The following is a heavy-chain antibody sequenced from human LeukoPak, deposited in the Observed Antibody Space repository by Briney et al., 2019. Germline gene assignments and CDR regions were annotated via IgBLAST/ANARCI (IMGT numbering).Heavy chain of an antibody. CDR1: GFTFNLAW. V-gene: IGHV3-15*07. CDR3: NTDGDYGDYVDS. D-gene: IGHD4-17*01. J-gene: IGHJ4*02. Sequence: GGSLRLSCAASGFTFNLAWINWVRQAPGKGLEWVGRIKNKIDGGTTDYAAPVKGRCTISRDDSKNTVYLQMNSLKNEDTALYYCNTDGDYGDYVDSWGQGTLVTVSS. CDR2: IKNKIDGGTT.